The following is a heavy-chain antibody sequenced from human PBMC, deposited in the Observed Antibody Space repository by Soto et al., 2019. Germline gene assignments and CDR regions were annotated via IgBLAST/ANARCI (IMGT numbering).Heavy chain of an antibody. D-gene: IGHD2-15*01. CDR2: IVVGSGNT. J-gene: IGHJ4*02. CDR1: GFTFTSSA. V-gene: IGHV1-58*02. Sequence: GASVKVSCKASGFTFTSSAMQWVRQARGQRLEWIGWIVVGSGNTNYAQKFQERVTITRDMSTSTAYMELSSLRSEDTAVYYCAADRYCSGGSCPYYWGQGTLVTVS. CDR3: AADRYCSGGSCPYY.